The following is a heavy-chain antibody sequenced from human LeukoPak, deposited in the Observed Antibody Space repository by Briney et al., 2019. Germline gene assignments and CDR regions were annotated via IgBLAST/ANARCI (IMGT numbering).Heavy chain of an antibody. J-gene: IGHJ5*02. CDR3: AREYYGSGSYYKAWFDP. D-gene: IGHD3-10*01. CDR2: INHSGST. Sequence: SETLSLTCAVYGGSSSGYYWSWIRQPPGKGLEWIGEINHSGSTNYNPSLKSRVTISVDTSKNQFSLKLSSVTAADTAVYYCAREYYGSGSYYKAWFDPWGQGTLVTVSS. CDR1: GGSSSGYY. V-gene: IGHV4-34*01.